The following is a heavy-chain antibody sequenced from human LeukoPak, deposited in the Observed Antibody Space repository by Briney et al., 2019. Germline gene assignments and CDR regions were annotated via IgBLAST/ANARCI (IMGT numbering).Heavy chain of an antibody. J-gene: IGHJ6*02. D-gene: IGHD6-13*01. CDR1: GGTFSNHA. CDR2: IIPIDDST. Sequence: SVKVSCKASGGTFSNHAFSWVRQAPGQGLEWMGGIIPIDDSTNYVQKFQDRVMITADEATNIIYMELGSLKSEDTAEYYCARHSGHSSWYYGLDVWGQGTTVIVSS. V-gene: IGHV1-69*13. CDR3: ARHSGHSSWYYGLDV.